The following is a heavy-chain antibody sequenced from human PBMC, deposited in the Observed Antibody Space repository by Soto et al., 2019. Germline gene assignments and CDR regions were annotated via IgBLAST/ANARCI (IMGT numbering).Heavy chain of an antibody. J-gene: IGHJ4*02. Sequence: GGSLRLSCAASGFTFSSYWMHWVRQAPGKGLVWVSRINSDGSSTSYADSVKGRFTISRDNAKNTLYLQMNSLRAEDTAVYYCAREHHVPYSSGLSDYWGQGTLVTVSS. D-gene: IGHD6-19*01. CDR1: GFTFSSYW. CDR3: AREHHVPYSSGLSDY. CDR2: INSDGSST. V-gene: IGHV3-74*01.